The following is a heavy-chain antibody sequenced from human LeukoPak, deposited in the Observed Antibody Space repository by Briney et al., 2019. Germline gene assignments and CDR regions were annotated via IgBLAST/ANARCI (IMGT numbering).Heavy chain of an antibody. J-gene: IGHJ3*02. CDR3: ARDLASDIVVHEAFDI. D-gene: IGHD5-12*01. CDR2: ISAYNGNT. Sequence: ASVKVSCKASGYTFTSYGISWVRQAPGQGLEWMGWISAYNGNTNYAQKLQGRVTMTTDTSTSTAYMELRSLRSDDTAVYYCARDLASDIVVHEAFDIWGQGTMVTVSS. CDR1: GYTFTSYG. V-gene: IGHV1-18*01.